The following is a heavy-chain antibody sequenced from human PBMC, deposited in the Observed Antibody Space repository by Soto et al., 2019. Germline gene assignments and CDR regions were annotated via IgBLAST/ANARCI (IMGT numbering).Heavy chain of an antibody. CDR2: IRSKAYGGTT. J-gene: IGHJ4*02. CDR3: TRERLAAAGTSFDY. Sequence: GGSLRLSCTASGFTFGDYPMSWFRQAPGKGLEWVGFIRSKAYGGTTEYAASVKGRFTISRDDSKSIAYLQMNSLKTEDTAVYYCTRERLAAAGTSFDYWGQGTLVTVSS. CDR1: GFTFGDYP. V-gene: IGHV3-49*03. D-gene: IGHD6-13*01.